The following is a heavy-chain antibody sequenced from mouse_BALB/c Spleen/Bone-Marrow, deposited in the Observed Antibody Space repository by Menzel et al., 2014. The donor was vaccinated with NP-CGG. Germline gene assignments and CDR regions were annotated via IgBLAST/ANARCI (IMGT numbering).Heavy chain of an antibody. V-gene: IGHV2-2*02. Sequence: QVQLQQSGPGLVQPSQSLSITCTVSGFSLTNYGVHWVRQSPEKGLEWLGVIWSGGSTDYNAAFISRLIISKDNSKSQVFFKVNSLQANDTAIYYCARRGGTTAPFAYWGQGTLVTVSA. J-gene: IGHJ3*01. CDR1: GFSLTNYG. CDR3: ARRGGTTAPFAY. D-gene: IGHD1-2*01. CDR2: IWSGGST.